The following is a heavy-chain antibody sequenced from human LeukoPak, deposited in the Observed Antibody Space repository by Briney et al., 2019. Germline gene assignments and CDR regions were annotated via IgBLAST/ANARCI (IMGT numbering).Heavy chain of an antibody. CDR2: IKSKTDGGTT. V-gene: IGHV3-15*01. Sequence: PGGSLRLSCAASGFTFSNAWMSWVPQAPGKGLEWVGRIKSKTDGGTTDYAAPVKGSVTISRHDSQTTPYLQTNSLKTEDTAVYYCTTDQSQWGYLPAYFDYWGQGTLVTVSS. CDR3: TTDQSQWGYLPAYFDY. J-gene: IGHJ4*02. CDR1: GFTFSNAW. D-gene: IGHD5-12*01.